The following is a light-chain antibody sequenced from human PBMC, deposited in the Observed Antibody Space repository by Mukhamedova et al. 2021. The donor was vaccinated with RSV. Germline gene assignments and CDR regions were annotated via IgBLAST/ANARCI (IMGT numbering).Light chain of an antibody. V-gene: IGLV3-19*01. CDR3: NSRDSRGNHHVV. CDR1: SLRSYY. CDR2: GKN. Sequence: VRITCQGDSLRSYYASWYQQKPGQAPVLVIYGKNNRTSAIPDRFSGPRPGNTASLTITGAQAEDEADYYCNSRDSRGNHHVVFGG. J-gene: IGLJ2*01.